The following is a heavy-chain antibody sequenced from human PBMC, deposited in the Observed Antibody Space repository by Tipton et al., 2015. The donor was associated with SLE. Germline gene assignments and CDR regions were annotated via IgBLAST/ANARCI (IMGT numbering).Heavy chain of an antibody. CDR3: ARGAKERITLVRVRPYYFDY. D-gene: IGHD3-10*01. V-gene: IGHV4-34*01. J-gene: IGHJ4*01. CDR1: GGSFSGDY. CDR2: SNPSGST. Sequence: TLSLTCDVNGGSFSGDYWSWIRQSPGKGLEWIGESNPSGSTNYNPSLKSRVTISVDTSKNQLSLKLTSVTAADTSVYYCARGAKERITLVRVRPYYFDYWGQGSLVTVSS.